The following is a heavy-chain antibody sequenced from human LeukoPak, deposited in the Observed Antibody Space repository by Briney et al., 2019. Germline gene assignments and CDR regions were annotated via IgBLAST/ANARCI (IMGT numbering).Heavy chain of an antibody. J-gene: IGHJ6*03. Sequence: PGGSLRLSCAASGFTFTSYTMNWVRQAPGKGLEWVSPISSSSSYIYYADSVKGRFTISRDNAKNSLYLQMNSLRAEDTAVYYCARDRLLEDRHYYSYYYMDVWGKGTTVTVSS. D-gene: IGHD1-1*01. CDR2: ISSSSSYI. CDR1: GFTFTSYT. V-gene: IGHV3-21*01. CDR3: ARDRLLEDRHYYSYYYMDV.